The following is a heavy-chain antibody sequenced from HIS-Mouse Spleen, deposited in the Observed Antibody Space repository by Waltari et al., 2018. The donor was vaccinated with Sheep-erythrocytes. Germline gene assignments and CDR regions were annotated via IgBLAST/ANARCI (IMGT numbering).Heavy chain of an antibody. CDR2: ISWNSGSI. V-gene: IGHV3-9*01. J-gene: IGHJ3*01. D-gene: IGHD3-10*01. CDR3: AKVGGG. CDR1: GFTFDDYA. Sequence: SLRLSCAASGFTFDDYAMHWVRQAPGKGLEWVPGISWNSGSIGYADSVKGRFTISRDNAKNSLYLQMNSLRAEDTALYYCAKVGGGWGQGTMVTVSS.